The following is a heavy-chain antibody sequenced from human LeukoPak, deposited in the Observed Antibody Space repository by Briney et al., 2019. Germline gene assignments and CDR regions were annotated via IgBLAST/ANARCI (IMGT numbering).Heavy chain of an antibody. J-gene: IGHJ4*02. V-gene: IGHV3-23*01. CDR3: FDGNYVFFDY. D-gene: IGHD4-17*01. Sequence: PGGSLRLSCAASGFTFSSYAMSWVRQAPGEGLEWVSAISGSGGSTYYADSVKGRFTTSRDNSKNTLYLQMNSLRAEDTAVYYCFDGNYVFFDYWGQGTLVTVSS. CDR1: GFTFSSYA. CDR2: ISGSGGST.